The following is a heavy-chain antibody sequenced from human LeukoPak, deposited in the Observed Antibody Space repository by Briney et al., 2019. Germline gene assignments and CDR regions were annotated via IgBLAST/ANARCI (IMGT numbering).Heavy chain of an antibody. CDR2: INPNSGGT. V-gene: IGHV1-2*02. J-gene: IGHJ4*02. D-gene: IGHD2-2*01. Sequence: ASVKVSCKASGYTFIDYYMHWVRQAPGQGLEWMGWINPNSGGTNYAQKFQGRVTMTRDTSISTAYMELSRLRSDDTAVYYCAREIDCSSTSCSLDYWGQGTLVTVSS. CDR3: AREIDCSSTSCSLDY. CDR1: GYTFIDYY.